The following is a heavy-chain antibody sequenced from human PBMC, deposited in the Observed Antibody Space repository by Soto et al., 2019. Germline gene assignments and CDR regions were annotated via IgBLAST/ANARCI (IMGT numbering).Heavy chain of an antibody. CDR3: ARDLSSGWYGAFDI. CDR2: IYYSGST. CDR1: GGSLSSYY. Sequence: SVTLSLTCTVSGGSLSSYYWSWIRQPPGKGLEWIGYIYYSGSTNYNPSLKSRVTISVDTSKSQFSLKLSSVTAADTAVYYCARDLSSGWYGAFDIWGQGTMVTVSS. J-gene: IGHJ3*02. D-gene: IGHD6-19*01. V-gene: IGHV4-59*01.